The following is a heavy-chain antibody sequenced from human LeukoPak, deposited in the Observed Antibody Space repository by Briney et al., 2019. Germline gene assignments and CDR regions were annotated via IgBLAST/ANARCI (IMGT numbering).Heavy chain of an antibody. V-gene: IGHV3-20*04. CDR2: INWNGGST. J-gene: IGHJ6*03. CDR1: GFTFDDYG. Sequence: GGSLRLSCAASGFTFDDYGMSWVRQAPGKGLEWVSGINWNGGSTGYADSVKGRCTISRDNAKNSLYLQMNSLRAEDTALYYCARGPARYYYYMDVWGKGTTVTVSS. CDR3: ARGPARYYYYMDV. D-gene: IGHD2-2*01.